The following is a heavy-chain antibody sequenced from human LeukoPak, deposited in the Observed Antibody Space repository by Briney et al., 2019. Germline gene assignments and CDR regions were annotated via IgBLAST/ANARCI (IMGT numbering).Heavy chain of an antibody. CDR1: GGSISSDY. CDR3: ARRGLDNYFDY. Sequence: SETLSLTCTVSGGSISSDYWSWIRQPPGKGLELIGYFSYSGSTDYNPSLKSRVTISVDTSKSQFSLKLSSVTATDTAAYYCARRGLDNYFDYWGQGTLVTVSS. J-gene: IGHJ4*02. CDR2: FSYSGST. D-gene: IGHD3-10*01. V-gene: IGHV4-59*08.